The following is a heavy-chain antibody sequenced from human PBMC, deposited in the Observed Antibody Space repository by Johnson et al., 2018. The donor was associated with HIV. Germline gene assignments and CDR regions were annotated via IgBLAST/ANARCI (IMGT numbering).Heavy chain of an antibody. D-gene: IGHD3-16*01. J-gene: IGHJ3*02. V-gene: IGHV3-11*04. CDR1: GFIFSDYY. CDR2: ISSSGSTI. Sequence: QVQLVESGGGLVKPGGSLRLSCAASGFIFSDYYMSWIRQAPGKGLEWVSYISSSGSTIYYADSVKGRFTISRDKAKNSLYLQMNSLRPEDTAVYYCAKRAATGDDAFDIWGQGTMVTVSS. CDR3: AKRAATGDDAFDI.